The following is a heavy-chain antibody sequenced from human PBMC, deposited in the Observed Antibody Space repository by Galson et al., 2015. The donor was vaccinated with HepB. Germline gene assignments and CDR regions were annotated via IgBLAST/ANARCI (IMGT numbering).Heavy chain of an antibody. Sequence: LSCAASGFTFSSYSMNWVRQAPGKGLEWVSSISSSSSYIYYADSVKGRFTISRDNAKNSLYLQMNSLRAEDTAVYYCASKGGYGRTIDYWGQGTLVTVSS. CDR2: ISSSSSYI. D-gene: IGHD5-12*01. V-gene: IGHV3-21*01. CDR1: GFTFSSYS. CDR3: ASKGGYGRTIDY. J-gene: IGHJ4*02.